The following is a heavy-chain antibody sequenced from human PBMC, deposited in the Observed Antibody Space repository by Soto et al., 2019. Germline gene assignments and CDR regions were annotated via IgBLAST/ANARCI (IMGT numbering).Heavy chain of an antibody. Sequence: SETLSLTCTVSGGSISSYYWSWIRQPPGKGLEWIGYIYYSGSTNYNPSLKSRVAISVDTSKNQFSLKLSSVTAADTAVYYCARDPILSPFDYWGQGTLVTVSS. J-gene: IGHJ4*02. V-gene: IGHV4-59*01. CDR1: GGSISSYY. CDR3: ARDPILSPFDY. CDR2: IYYSGST.